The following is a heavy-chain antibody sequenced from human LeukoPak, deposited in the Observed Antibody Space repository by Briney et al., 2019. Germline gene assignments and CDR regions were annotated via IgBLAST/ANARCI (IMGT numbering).Heavy chain of an antibody. Sequence: PGGSLRLSCAASGFTLSGSAMHWVRQASGKGLEWVGRIRSKANSYATAYAASVKGRFTISRDDSKNTAYLQMNSLKTEDTAVYYCTRHAVGSSGTIDYWGQGTLVTVSS. CDR3: TRHAVGSSGTIDY. V-gene: IGHV3-73*01. CDR1: GFTLSGSA. CDR2: IRSKANSYAT. D-gene: IGHD2-2*01. J-gene: IGHJ4*02.